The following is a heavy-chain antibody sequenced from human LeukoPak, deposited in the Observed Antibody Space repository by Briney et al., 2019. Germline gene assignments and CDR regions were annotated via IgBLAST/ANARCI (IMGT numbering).Heavy chain of an antibody. V-gene: IGHV4-59*01. CDR3: ARGAAATY. CDR1: GGSISTYY. CDR2: IHYSGSS. Sequence: SETLPLTCAVSGGSISTYYWSWIRQPPGKGLEWIGYIHYSGSSNYNPSLKSRVAISLDTSKNQFSLKLSSVTAADTAVYYCARGAAATYWGQGTLVTVSS. J-gene: IGHJ4*02. D-gene: IGHD6-13*01.